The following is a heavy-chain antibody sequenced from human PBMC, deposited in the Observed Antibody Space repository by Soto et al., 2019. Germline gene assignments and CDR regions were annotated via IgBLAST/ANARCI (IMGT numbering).Heavy chain of an antibody. V-gene: IGHV3-30-3*01. Sequence: QVQLVESGGGVVQPGRSLRLSCVASGFTFSNYAMHWVRQAPGKGLEWVAVISHDGSNKYYADSVKGRLTISRDNSKNTVYMQMNSLRGEDRAVYHCATFPGVELNCPLDYWGQGTPVTVCS. CDR3: ATFPGVELNCPLDY. D-gene: IGHD1-7*01. CDR1: GFTFSNYA. CDR2: ISHDGSNK. J-gene: IGHJ4*02.